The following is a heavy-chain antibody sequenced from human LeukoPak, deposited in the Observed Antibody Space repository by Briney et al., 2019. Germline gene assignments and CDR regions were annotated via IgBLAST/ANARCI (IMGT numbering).Heavy chain of an antibody. J-gene: IGHJ4*02. CDR3: ARDRIGYGGRYYFDY. CDR2: INPSGGST. Sequence: GASVKVSCKASGYTFTSYYMHWVRQAPGQGLEWMGTINPSGGSTSYAQKFQGRVTMTRDTSTSTVYMELSSLRSEDTAVYYCARDRIGYGGRYYFDYWGQGTLVTVSS. D-gene: IGHD3-22*01. CDR1: GYTFTSYY. V-gene: IGHV1-46*01.